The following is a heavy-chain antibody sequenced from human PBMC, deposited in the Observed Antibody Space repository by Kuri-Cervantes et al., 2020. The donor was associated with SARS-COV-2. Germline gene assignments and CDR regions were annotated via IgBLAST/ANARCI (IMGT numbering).Heavy chain of an antibody. CDR3: ARRVVVTAILDDAFDI. Sequence: GESLKISCAASGFTFSSYAMSWVRQAPGKGLEWVSAISGSGGSTYYADSVKGRFTISRDNSKNTLYLQMNSLRAEDTAVYYCARRVVVTAILDDAFDIWGQGTMVTVSS. V-gene: IGHV3-23*01. D-gene: IGHD2-21*02. CDR1: GFTFSSYA. J-gene: IGHJ3*02. CDR2: ISGSGGST.